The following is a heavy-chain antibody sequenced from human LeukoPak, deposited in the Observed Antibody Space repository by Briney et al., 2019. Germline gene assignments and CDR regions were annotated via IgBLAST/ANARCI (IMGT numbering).Heavy chain of an antibody. Sequence: SETLSLTCAVYGGSFSGYYWGWIRQPPGKGLEWIGSIYYSGSTYYNPSLKSRVTISVDTSKNQFSLKLSSVTAADTAVYYCARDHIAAAGTMTFDYWGQGTLVTVSS. D-gene: IGHD6-13*01. CDR2: IYYSGST. V-gene: IGHV4-34*01. J-gene: IGHJ4*02. CDR1: GGSFSGYY. CDR3: ARDHIAAAGTMTFDY.